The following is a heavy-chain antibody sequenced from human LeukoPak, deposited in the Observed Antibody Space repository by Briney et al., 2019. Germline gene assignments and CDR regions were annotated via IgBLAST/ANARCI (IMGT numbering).Heavy chain of an antibody. Sequence: GASVTVSCKASGYTFTSYDINWVRQATGQGLEWMGWMNPNCGNAGYAQKFQGRVTITRNSSITTAYMELSSLRAEDTAVYYCARGHYESSGYYYGCYYYYYMDVWGKRTTLTVCS. CDR1: GYTFTSYD. D-gene: IGHD3-22*01. J-gene: IGHJ6*03. CDR3: ARGHYESSGYYYGCYYYYYMDV. V-gene: IGHV1-8*03. CDR2: MNPNCGNA.